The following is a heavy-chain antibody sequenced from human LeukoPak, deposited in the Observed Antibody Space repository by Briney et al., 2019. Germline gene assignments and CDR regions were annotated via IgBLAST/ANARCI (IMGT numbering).Heavy chain of an antibody. D-gene: IGHD6-25*01. CDR2: INTNTGNP. CDR3: ASRAAAAADVGLFDY. V-gene: IGHV7-4-1*02. Sequence: ASVKVSCKASGYTFTSYAMNWVRQAPGQGLEWMGWINTNTGNPTYAQGFTGRFVFSLDTSVSTAYLQISSLKAEDTAVYYCASRAAAAADVGLFDYWGQGTLVTVSS. CDR1: GYTFTSYA. J-gene: IGHJ4*02.